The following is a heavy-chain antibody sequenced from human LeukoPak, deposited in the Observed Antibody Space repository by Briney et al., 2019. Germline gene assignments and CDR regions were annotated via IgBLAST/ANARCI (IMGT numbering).Heavy chain of an antibody. CDR2: IYYSGST. D-gene: IGHD3-22*01. V-gene: IGHV4-31*11. Sequence: SSQTLSLTCAVSGGSISSGGYYWSWIRQHPGKGLEWIGYIYYSGSTYYNPSLKSRVTISVDTSKNQFSLKLSSVTAADTAVYYCARDLSTMIVPGGAFDIWGQGTMVTVSS. CDR1: GGSISSGGYY. J-gene: IGHJ3*02. CDR3: ARDLSTMIVPGGAFDI.